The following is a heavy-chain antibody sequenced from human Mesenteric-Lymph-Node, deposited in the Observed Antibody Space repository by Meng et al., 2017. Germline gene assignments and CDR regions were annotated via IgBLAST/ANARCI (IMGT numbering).Heavy chain of an antibody. J-gene: IGHJ4*02. Sequence: GESLKISCAASGFTFSSYAMHWVRQAPGKGLEWVAVISYDGSNKYYADSVKGRFTISRDNSKNTLYLQMNSLRAEDTAVYYCAKARGFSDYWGQGTLVTVSS. CDR2: ISYDGSNK. CDR1: GFTFSSYA. V-gene: IGHV3-30*07. CDR3: AKARGFSDY. D-gene: IGHD3-16*01.